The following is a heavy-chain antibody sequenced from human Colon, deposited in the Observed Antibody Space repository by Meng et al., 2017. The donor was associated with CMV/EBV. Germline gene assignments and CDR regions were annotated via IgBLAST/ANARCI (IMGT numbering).Heavy chain of an antibody. J-gene: IGHJ4*02. CDR3: ARGGQLGILVYFEL. Sequence: ASVKVSCKSSGYTFTGYSMHWVRQAPGQGLEWMGIINPSGGSTTYAQKFQGRVTMTTDTSTSTVYMELSSLRSEDTAVYYCARGGQLGILVYFELWGPGTLVTVSS. D-gene: IGHD1-14*01. CDR1: GYTFTGYS. V-gene: IGHV1-46*01. CDR2: INPSGGST.